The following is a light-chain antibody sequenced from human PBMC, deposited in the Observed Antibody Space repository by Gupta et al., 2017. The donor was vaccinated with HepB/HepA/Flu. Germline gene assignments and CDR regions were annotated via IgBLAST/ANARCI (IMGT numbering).Light chain of an antibody. Sequence: SSELPHDPAVSVALGQTVSITCHGDSLRSYYARWYQQKPGKEPVRVIYDKNNRPSGIPDRFVGSSSGNTASSIITGAQAEDEADDYCNSWDSSGNHRVFGGGTKLTVL. CDR2: DKN. CDR1: SLRSYY. J-gene: IGLJ2*01. V-gene: IGLV3-19*02. CDR3: NSWDSSGNHRV.